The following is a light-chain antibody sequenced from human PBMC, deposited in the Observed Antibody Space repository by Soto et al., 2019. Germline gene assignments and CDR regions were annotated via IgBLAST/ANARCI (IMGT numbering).Light chain of an antibody. CDR3: QQRNNWPWT. Sequence: DNVLTQSPDTLSLSPGERATLSCRASQSVSTYLAWYQQKPGQAPRLLIYDASDRATGIPARFSGSGSGTDFTLTISSLEPEDCAVYYCQQRNNWPWTFGQGTKVEIK. CDR2: DAS. CDR1: QSVSTY. V-gene: IGKV3-11*01. J-gene: IGKJ1*01.